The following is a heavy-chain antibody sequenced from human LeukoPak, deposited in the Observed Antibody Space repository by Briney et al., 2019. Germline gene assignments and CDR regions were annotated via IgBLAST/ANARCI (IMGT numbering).Heavy chain of an antibody. J-gene: IGHJ5*02. CDR1: GGTFSSYA. Sequence: SVKVSCKASGGTFSSYAISWVRQAPGQGLEWMGGIIPIFGTANYAQKFQGRVTITADKSTSTAYMELSSLRSEDTAVYYCARSCCSSGWYEWFDPWGQGTLVTVSS. D-gene: IGHD6-19*01. V-gene: IGHV1-69*06. CDR3: ARSCCSSGWYEWFDP. CDR2: IIPIFGTA.